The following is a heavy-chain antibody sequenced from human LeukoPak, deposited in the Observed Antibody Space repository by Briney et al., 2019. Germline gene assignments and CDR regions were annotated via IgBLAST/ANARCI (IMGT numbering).Heavy chain of an antibody. J-gene: IGHJ2*01. D-gene: IGHD5-24*01. CDR3: ARVTDGYNSDWYFDL. CDR2: NYTSGST. Sequence: SETLSLTCTVSGGSISSYYWSWIRQPAGKGLEWIGRNYTSGSTNYNPSLKSRVTMSVDTSKNQFSLKLSSVTAADTAVYYCARVTDGYNSDWYFDLWGRGTLVTVSS. V-gene: IGHV4-4*07. CDR1: GGSISSYY.